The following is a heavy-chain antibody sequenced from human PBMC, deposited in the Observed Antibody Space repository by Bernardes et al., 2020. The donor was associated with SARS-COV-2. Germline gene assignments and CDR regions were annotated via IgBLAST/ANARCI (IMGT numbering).Heavy chain of an antibody. Sequence: GGSLRLSCAASGFTFNTYGMHWVRRPPGKGLEWVAVIWYDGSTKYYADSVKGRFTISRDNAKNTLYLQMNSLRAEDAAVYFCARGSGNYYHDYWGQGTVVTVSS. CDR1: GFTFNTYG. CDR2: IWYDGSTK. D-gene: IGHD3-10*01. CDR3: ARGSGNYYHDY. V-gene: IGHV3-33*01. J-gene: IGHJ4*02.